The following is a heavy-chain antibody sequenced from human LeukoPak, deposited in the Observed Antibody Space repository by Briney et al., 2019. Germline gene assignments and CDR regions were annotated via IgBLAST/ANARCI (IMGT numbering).Heavy chain of an antibody. CDR3: ARDFPQLLVVSQSPGDFDY. CDR1: GATFTSYA. V-gene: IGHV1-69*13. J-gene: IGHJ4*02. D-gene: IGHD4-23*01. Sequence: SVTVSCKGSGATFTSYAISWVRQAPGQGLEWMGGIIPIFGTPNYAQKFQGRVTITADESTSTAYMELTSLRSEDTAVYYCARDFPQLLVVSQSPGDFDYWGQGTLVTVSS. CDR2: IIPIFGTP.